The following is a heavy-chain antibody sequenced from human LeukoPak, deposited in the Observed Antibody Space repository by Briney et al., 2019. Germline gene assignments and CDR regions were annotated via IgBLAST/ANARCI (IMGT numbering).Heavy chain of an antibody. V-gene: IGHV3-23*01. CDR2: ISGSGGST. J-gene: IGHJ5*02. D-gene: IGHD2/OR15-2a*01. CDR1: GFTFSSYA. Sequence: PGGSLRLSCAASGFTFSSYAMSWVRQAPGKGLEWVSAISGSGGSTYYADSVKGRFTISRDNSKNTLYLQMNSLRAEDTAVYYCAKDGVPLSRNYNWFDPWGQGTLVTVSS. CDR3: AKDGVPLSRNYNWFDP.